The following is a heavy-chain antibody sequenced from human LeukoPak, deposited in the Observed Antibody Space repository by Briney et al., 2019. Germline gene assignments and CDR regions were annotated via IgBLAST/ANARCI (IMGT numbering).Heavy chain of an antibody. J-gene: IGHJ4*02. CDR1: GFSFSSYS. V-gene: IGHV3-21*01. CDR2: ITSTSTYI. CDR3: SREGPSSTGLDY. Sequence: GGSLRLSCAASGFSFSSYSMTWVRQAPGKGLEWVSSITSTSTYINYADSVKGRFTISRDNAKNSLYLQMDSLRAKDTAVYYCSREGPSSTGLDYWGQGTLVTVSS. D-gene: IGHD4-17*01.